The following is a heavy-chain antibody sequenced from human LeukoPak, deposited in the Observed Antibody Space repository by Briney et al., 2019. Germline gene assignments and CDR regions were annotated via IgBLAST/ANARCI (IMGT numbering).Heavy chain of an antibody. V-gene: IGHV3-30*02. CDR2: IRYDGSNK. Sequence: GGSLRLSCAASGFTFSSYGMHWVRQAPGKGLEWVAFIRYDGSNKYYADSVKGRFTISRDNSKNTLYLQMNSLRAEDTAVYYCAKDLQYLLLMGEIDYWGQGTLVTVSS. CDR1: GFTFSSYG. J-gene: IGHJ4*02. CDR3: AKDLQYLLLMGEIDY. D-gene: IGHD2-2*01.